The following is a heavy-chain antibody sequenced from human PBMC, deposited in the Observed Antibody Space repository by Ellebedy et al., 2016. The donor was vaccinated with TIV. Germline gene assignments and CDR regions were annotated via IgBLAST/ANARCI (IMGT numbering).Heavy chain of an antibody. CDR1: GFTFSSYW. J-gene: IGHJ2*01. D-gene: IGHD3-3*01. Sequence: GESLKISCVASGFTFSSYWLSWVRQAPGKGLEWVASIKYDGSEKSYVDYVKGRLTISADKANNSMFLQMNSLRAEDTALYYCVRDMHFYDSWSGDLVWYFDLWGRGTLVTVSS. CDR2: IKYDGSEK. CDR3: VRDMHFYDSWSGDLVWYFDL. V-gene: IGHV3-7*01.